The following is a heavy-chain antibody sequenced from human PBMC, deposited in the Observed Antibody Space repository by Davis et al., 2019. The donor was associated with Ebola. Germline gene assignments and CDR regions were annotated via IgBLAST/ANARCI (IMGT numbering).Heavy chain of an antibody. J-gene: IGHJ4*02. V-gene: IGHV4-34*01. CDR3: ARDSPITGTIL. D-gene: IGHD1-7*01. Sequence: SETLSLTCAVYGGSFSGYYWSWIRQPPGKGLEWIGEINHSGSTNYNPSLKSRVTISVDTSKNQFSLKLSSVTAADTAVYYCARDSPITGTILWGQGTLVTVSS. CDR2: INHSGST. CDR1: GGSFSGYY.